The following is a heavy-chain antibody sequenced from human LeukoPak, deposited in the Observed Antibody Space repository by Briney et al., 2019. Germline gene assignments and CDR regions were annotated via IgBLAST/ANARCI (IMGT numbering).Heavy chain of an antibody. Sequence: GGSLRLSCAASEFSVGSNYMTWVRQAPGKGLEWVSLIYSGGSTYYADSVKGRFTISRDNSKNTLYLQMNSLRAEDTAVYYRARGPSGYHNTGGQGTLVTVSS. D-gene: IGHD5-12*01. CDR2: IYSGGST. V-gene: IGHV3-66*01. CDR1: EFSVGSNY. J-gene: IGHJ4*02. CDR3: ARGPSGYHNT.